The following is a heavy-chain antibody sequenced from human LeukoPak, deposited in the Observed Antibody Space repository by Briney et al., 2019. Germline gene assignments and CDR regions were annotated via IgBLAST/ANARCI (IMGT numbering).Heavy chain of an antibody. CDR3: TRARGGYDSLTGYYL. CDR2: IRSKAYGGTT. Sequence: GRCLRLSCTASGFTLGDYAMSWVRQAPGKGLEWVGFIRSKAYGGTTEYAASVKGRFTISRDDSKSISYLQMNSLKAEDTAVYYCTRARGGYDSLTGYYLWGQGTLVTVSS. V-gene: IGHV3-49*04. D-gene: IGHD3-9*01. J-gene: IGHJ5*02. CDR1: GFTLGDYA.